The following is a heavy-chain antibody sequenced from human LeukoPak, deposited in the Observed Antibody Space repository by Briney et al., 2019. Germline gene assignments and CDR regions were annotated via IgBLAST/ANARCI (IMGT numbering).Heavy chain of an antibody. CDR2: IKSKTDGGTT. J-gene: IGHJ4*02. CDR3: TTTSWSGCYFDY. V-gene: IGHV3-15*01. D-gene: IGHD3-3*01. CDR1: GFTFSNAW. Sequence: GGSLRLSCAASGFTFSNAWMSWVRQAPGKGLEWVGRIKSKTDGGTTDYAAPVKGRVTISRDDSKNTLYLQMNSLKTEDTAFYYCTTTSWSGCYFDYWGQGTLVTASS.